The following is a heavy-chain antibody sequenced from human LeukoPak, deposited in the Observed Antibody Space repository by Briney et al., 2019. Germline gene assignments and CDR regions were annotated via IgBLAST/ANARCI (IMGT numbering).Heavy chain of an antibody. CDR1: GGSISSYY. Sequence: SETLSLNYTVSGGSISSYYWRWTRQPAGKGLEWIGRIYTSGSTNYNPSLKSRVTISVDTSKNQFSLKLSSVTAADTAVYYCASLQNVDDFWSGYYPIAHAFDIWGQGTMVTVSS. D-gene: IGHD3-3*01. J-gene: IGHJ3*02. CDR2: IYTSGST. V-gene: IGHV4-4*07. CDR3: ASLQNVDDFWSGYYPIAHAFDI.